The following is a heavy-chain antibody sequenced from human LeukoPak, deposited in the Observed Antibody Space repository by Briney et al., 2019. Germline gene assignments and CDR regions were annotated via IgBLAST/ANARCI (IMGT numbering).Heavy chain of an antibody. CDR1: GFTFSSST. CDR2: ITSTGGGST. CDR3: AITGVRDFDS. V-gene: IGHV3-23*01. D-gene: IGHD4-11*01. Sequence: GGSLRLSCVASGFTFSSSTMTWVRQAPGQGLDWVSSITSTGGGSTYYADSVKGRFTISRDNSKNTLYLQMNSLRAEDTAVYYCAITGVRDFDSWGQGALVTVSS. J-gene: IGHJ4*02.